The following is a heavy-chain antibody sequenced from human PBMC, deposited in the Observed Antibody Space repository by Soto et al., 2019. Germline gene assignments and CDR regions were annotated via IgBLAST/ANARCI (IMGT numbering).Heavy chain of an antibody. CDR2: ITRDGYNK. CDR1: GFIFKNYA. CDR3: TKSSGGSSSVGMDY. V-gene: IGHV3-30*04. Sequence: GGVLRLSCAVSGFIFKNYALNWVRQAPGKGLEWVASITRDGYNKYYADSVKGRFTISRDNSKNTLSLQMTALRVEDSSVYYCTKSSGGSSSVGMDYWGPGTLVTVSS. D-gene: IGHD6-6*01. J-gene: IGHJ4*02.